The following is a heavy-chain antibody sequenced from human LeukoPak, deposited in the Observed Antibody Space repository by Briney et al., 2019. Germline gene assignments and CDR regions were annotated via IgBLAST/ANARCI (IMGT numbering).Heavy chain of an antibody. CDR1: GFSLTTTGVG. Sequence: SGPTPVNPTQTLTLTCTFSGFSLTTTGVGVAWIRQPPGKALEWLAVTYWNNDKSYSPSLKSGLTITKDTSKNQVVLIMTNMDPVDTATYYCAHKGVGSGSYTMWGQGTLVTVSS. CDR3: AHKGVGSGSYTM. V-gene: IGHV2-5*01. D-gene: IGHD3-10*01. J-gene: IGHJ4*02. CDR2: TYWNNDK.